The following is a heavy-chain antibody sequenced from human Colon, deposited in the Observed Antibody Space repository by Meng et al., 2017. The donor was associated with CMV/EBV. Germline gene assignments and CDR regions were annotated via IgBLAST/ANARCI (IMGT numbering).Heavy chain of an antibody. CDR2: MYYTGST. CDR3: ARERTGSSTWTDYYYAMDV. Sequence: GSLRLSCTVSGGSISSYYWSWIRQSPEKGLEWLGHMYYTGSTNYNPALKSRVTISVDTSKNQFSLRLRSVTAADTAVYYCARERTGSSTWTDYYYAMDVWGQGTTVTVSS. D-gene: IGHD6-13*01. CDR1: GGSISSYY. V-gene: IGHV4-59*01. J-gene: IGHJ6*02.